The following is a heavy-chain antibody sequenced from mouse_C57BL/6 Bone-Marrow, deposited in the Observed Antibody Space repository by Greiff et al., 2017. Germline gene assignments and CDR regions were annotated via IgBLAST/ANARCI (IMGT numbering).Heavy chain of an antibody. Sequence: EVQLQQSGAELVRPGASVKLSCTASGFNIKDDYMHWVKQRPEQGLEWIGWIDPENGDTEYASKFQGKATITADTSSNTAYLQLSSLTSEDTAVDYCTTKGGRYFDVWGTGTTVTVSS. CDR1: GFNIKDDY. J-gene: IGHJ1*03. D-gene: IGHD1-1*02. V-gene: IGHV14-4*01. CDR3: TTKGGRYFDV. CDR2: IDPENGDT.